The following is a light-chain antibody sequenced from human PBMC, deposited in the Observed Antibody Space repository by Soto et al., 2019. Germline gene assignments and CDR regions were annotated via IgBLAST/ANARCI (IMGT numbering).Light chain of an antibody. CDR1: QSIGTY. Sequence: DIQMTQSPSSLSASVGDRVTISCRASQSIGTYVSWYQQKPGRAPKLQIYAASNLQSGVPSRFSGSGSGTDFTMTIRSLQPEDFETYFCQQSYSSAWTFGQGTKVEIK. V-gene: IGKV1-39*01. CDR2: AAS. CDR3: QQSYSSAWT. J-gene: IGKJ1*01.